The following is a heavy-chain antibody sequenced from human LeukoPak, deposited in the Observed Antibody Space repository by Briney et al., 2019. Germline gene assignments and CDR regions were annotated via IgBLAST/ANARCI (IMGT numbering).Heavy chain of an antibody. Sequence: ASVKVSCKASGYTFTSNYMHWVRQAPGQGLEWMGIINPSGGSTSYAQKFQGRVTMTRDTSTSTVYMELSSLRSEDTAVYYCARGGRLRGYSCGYRYDAFDIWGQGTMVTVSS. CDR1: GYTFTSNY. CDR3: ARGGRLRGYSCGYRYDAFDI. V-gene: IGHV1-46*01. J-gene: IGHJ3*02. CDR2: INPSGGST. D-gene: IGHD5-18*01.